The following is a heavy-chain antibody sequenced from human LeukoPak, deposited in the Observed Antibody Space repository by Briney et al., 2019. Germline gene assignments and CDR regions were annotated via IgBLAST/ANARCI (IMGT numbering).Heavy chain of an antibody. Sequence: GGSLRLSCAVSGFTFSSYWMHWVRQAPGKGLVWVSRINTDGSITSYADSVKGRFTISRDNAKNTLYPQMNSLRVEDTAVYYCARGVRDYWGQGTLVTVSS. CDR1: GFTFSSYW. V-gene: IGHV3-74*01. J-gene: IGHJ4*02. CDR3: ARGVRDY. CDR2: INTDGSIT.